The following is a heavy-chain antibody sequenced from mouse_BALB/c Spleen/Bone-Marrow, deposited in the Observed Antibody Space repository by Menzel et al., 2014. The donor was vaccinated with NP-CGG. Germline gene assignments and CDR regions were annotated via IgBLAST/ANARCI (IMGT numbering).Heavy chain of an antibody. J-gene: IGHJ2*01. Sequence: DVELQESGAELVKPGASVKLSCTASGFNIKDTYMHWVKQRPEQGLEWIGRIDPANGNTKYDPKSQGKATITADTSSNTAYLQLSSLTSEDTAVYCCARYYYGFYFDYWGQGTTLTVSS. CDR2: IDPANGNT. CDR1: GFNIKDTY. V-gene: IGHV14-3*02. CDR3: ARYYYGFYFDY. D-gene: IGHD1-1*01.